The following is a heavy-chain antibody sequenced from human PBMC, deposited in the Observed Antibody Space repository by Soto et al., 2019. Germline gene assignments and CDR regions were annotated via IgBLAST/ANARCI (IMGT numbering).Heavy chain of an antibody. D-gene: IGHD3-10*01. CDR3: ARDSYYGSGSLYYYYYYMDV. J-gene: IGHJ6*03. CDR1: GYTFTSYA. Sequence: ASVKVSCKASGYTFTSYAMHWMRQAPGQRLEWMGWINAGNGNTKYSQKFQGRVTITRDTSASTAYMELSSLRSEDTAVYYCARDSYYGSGSLYYYYYYMDVWGKGTTVTVSS. V-gene: IGHV1-3*01. CDR2: INAGNGNT.